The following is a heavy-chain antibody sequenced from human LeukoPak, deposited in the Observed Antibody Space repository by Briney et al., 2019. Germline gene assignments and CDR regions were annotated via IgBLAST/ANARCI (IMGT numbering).Heavy chain of an antibody. Sequence: PGGSLRLSCAASGFTFSSYSMNWVRQAPGKGLEWVSSISSSSSYIYYADSVKGRFTISRDNAQNSLYLQINSLRAEDTAVYYCAREKGTMIRAMAFEMWGQGTMVTVSS. V-gene: IGHV3-21*01. D-gene: IGHD3-10*01. CDR2: ISSSSSYI. CDR1: GFTFSSYS. J-gene: IGHJ3*02. CDR3: AREKGTMIRAMAFEM.